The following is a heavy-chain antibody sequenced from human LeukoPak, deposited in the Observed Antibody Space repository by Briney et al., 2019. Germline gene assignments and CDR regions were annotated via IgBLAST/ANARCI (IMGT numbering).Heavy chain of an antibody. Sequence: GGSLRLSCAASEFTFSAYWMHWVRQAPGKGLVWVSRIRGDGSMTNYADSVKGRFTISRDNAKNTLYLQMNSLRPEDTAVYYCARENLAAAADYWGQGTVVTVSS. CDR3: ARENLAAAADY. V-gene: IGHV3-74*01. J-gene: IGHJ4*02. CDR2: IRGDGSMT. D-gene: IGHD6-25*01. CDR1: EFTFSAYW.